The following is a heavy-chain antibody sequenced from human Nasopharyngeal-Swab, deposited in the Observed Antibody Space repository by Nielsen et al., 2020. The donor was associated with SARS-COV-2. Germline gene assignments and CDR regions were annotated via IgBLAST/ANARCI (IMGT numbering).Heavy chain of an antibody. V-gene: IGHV3-43*01. J-gene: IGHJ4*02. D-gene: IGHD1-1*01. CDR3: ASGQSTADY. Sequence: GGSLRLSCAASGFTFDDYTMHWVRQAPGKGLEWVSLISWDGGSTYYADSVKGRFTISRDNAKNTLYLQMNSLRAEDTAVYYCASGQSTADYWGQGTLVTVSS. CDR2: ISWDGGST. CDR1: GFTFDDYT.